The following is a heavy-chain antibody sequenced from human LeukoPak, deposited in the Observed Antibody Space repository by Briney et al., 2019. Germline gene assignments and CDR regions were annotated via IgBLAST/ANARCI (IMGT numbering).Heavy chain of an antibody. D-gene: IGHD1-14*01. CDR1: GGTFSSYA. Sequence: GASVKVSCKASGGTFSSYAISWVRQAPGQGLEWMGGIIPIFGTANYAQKFQGRVTITADESTSTAYMELSSLRSGDTAVYYCARPLRSGTNTVVGYYYGMDVWGKGTTVTVSS. J-gene: IGHJ6*04. V-gene: IGHV1-69*13. CDR3: ARPLRSGTNTVVGYYYGMDV. CDR2: IIPIFGTA.